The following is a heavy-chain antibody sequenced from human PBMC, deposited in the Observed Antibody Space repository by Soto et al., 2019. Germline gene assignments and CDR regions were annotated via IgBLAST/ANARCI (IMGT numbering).Heavy chain of an antibody. CDR3: ASVWYSSSYYYYYYGMDV. J-gene: IGHJ6*02. CDR2: INSDGSST. Sequence: GGSLRRSCAASGFTFSSYWMHWVRQAPGKGLVWVSRINSDGSSTSYADSLKGRFTISRDNAKNPLYLQMNSLRPEDTAVYYCASVWYSSSYYYYYYGMDVWGQGTPVTVSS. D-gene: IGHD6-6*01. CDR1: GFTFSSYW. V-gene: IGHV3-74*01.